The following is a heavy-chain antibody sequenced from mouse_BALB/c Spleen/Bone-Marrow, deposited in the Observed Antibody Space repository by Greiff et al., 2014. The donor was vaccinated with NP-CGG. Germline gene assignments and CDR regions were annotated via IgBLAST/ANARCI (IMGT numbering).Heavy chain of an antibody. CDR2: IYPGTGTT. CDR1: GYIFTSYW. J-gene: IGHJ4*01. Sequence: VQLQQSGAELVRPGASVKLSCTTSGYIFTSYWIRWVKQRSGQGLEWIARIYPGTGTTFYNEKFKGKATLTADQSSSTAYLQLSSLKSEDSAVYFCAREYGNYNYALDYWGQGTTVTVSS. D-gene: IGHD2-10*02. CDR3: AREYGNYNYALDY. V-gene: IGHV1S132*01.